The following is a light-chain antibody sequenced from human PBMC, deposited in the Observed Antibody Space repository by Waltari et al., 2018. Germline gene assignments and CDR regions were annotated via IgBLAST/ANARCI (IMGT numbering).Light chain of an antibody. CDR1: QSISKY. CDR2: DAS. J-gene: IGKJ1*01. CDR3: QKYGSLPAT. V-gene: IGKV3-20*01. Sequence: EIMLTQSPGTLSLSPGERATLSCRASQSISKYLAWYQQKPGQAPRLLSYDASIRATGSQDSFSGSGYGTDFSLTISRLEPEDYAVYYCQKYGSLPATFGRGTKVEIK.